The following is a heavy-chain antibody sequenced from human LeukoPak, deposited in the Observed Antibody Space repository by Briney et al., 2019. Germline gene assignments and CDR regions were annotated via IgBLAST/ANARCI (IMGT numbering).Heavy chain of an antibody. Sequence: GGSLRLSCATSGFTFTTYNMNWVRQAPGKGLEWVSFISSSSSTIYYADSVKGRFTVSRDNAKKSLYLQMNSLRAEDTAVYYCAREYSSTSTGLDGWGQGTLVTVSS. D-gene: IGHD6-6*01. V-gene: IGHV3-48*04. CDR2: ISSSSSTI. J-gene: IGHJ4*02. CDR1: GFTFTTYN. CDR3: AREYSSTSTGLDG.